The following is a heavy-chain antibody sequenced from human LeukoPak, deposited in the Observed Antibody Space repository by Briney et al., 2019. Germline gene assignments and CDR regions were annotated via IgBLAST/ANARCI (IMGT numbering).Heavy chain of an antibody. CDR2: IYYSGST. D-gene: IGHD1-26*01. J-gene: IGHJ3*02. CDR3: ASGSYFRFAFDI. V-gene: IGHV4-39*07. CDR1: GGSISSSSYY. Sequence: SETLSLTCTVSGGSISSSSYYWGWIRQPPGKGLEWIGSIYYSGSTYYNPSLKSRVTISVDTSKNQFSLKLSSVTAADTAVYYCASGSYFRFAFDIWGQGTMVTVSS.